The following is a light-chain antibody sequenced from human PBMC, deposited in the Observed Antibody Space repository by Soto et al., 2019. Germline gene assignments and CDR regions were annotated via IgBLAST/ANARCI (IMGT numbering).Light chain of an antibody. J-gene: IGKJ1*01. CDR2: AAS. Sequence: DIQMTQSPSSLSASVEDRVIITCRARQSIRNHLNLYPQKPGKAPKLLIFAASSLQSGVPSRFSGSKSGPDFTLTISSLQPEDFATYYCQQSYSSPPTFGQGTKVDIK. V-gene: IGKV1-39*01. CDR1: QSIRNH. CDR3: QQSYSSPPT.